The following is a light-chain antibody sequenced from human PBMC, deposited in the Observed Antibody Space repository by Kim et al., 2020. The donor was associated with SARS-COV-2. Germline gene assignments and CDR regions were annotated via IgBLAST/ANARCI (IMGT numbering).Light chain of an antibody. V-gene: IGKV1-8*01. CDR2: DAF. J-gene: IGKJ4*02. Sequence: ASTGDRVTITCRASQDISNSLAWYQQKPGKAPELLIYDAFTLQSGVSTRFSGSRSGTDFTLTISSLQSEDFATYYCQQHYSYPLTFGGGTKVDIK. CDR1: QDISNS. CDR3: QQHYSYPLT.